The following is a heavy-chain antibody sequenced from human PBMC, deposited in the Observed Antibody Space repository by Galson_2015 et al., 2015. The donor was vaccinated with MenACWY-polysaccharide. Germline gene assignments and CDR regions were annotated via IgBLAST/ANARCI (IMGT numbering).Heavy chain of an antibody. V-gene: IGHV3-33*05. CDR1: GLTFRSSG. J-gene: IGHJ3*02. Sequence: SLRLSCAASGLTFRSSGMHWVRQAPGKGLEWVALIQNVGSPKAYADSVKGRFTISRDNSKNTLYLEMNSLRAEDTAVYYCARESSRIVIHAFDIRGQGTMVTVSS. D-gene: IGHD6-19*01. CDR2: IQNVGSPK. CDR3: ARESSRIVIHAFDI.